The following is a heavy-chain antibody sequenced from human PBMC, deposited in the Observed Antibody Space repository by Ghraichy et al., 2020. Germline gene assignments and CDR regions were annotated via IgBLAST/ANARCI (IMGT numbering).Heavy chain of an antibody. V-gene: IGHV3-48*02. D-gene: IGHD6-6*01. J-gene: IGHJ6*03. CDR1: GFTFSSYS. Sequence: GESLNISCAASGFTFSSYSMNWVRQAPGKGLEWVSYISSSSSTIYYADSVKGRFTISRDNAKNSLYLQMNSLRDEDTAVYYCARWGYSSSPNNYYYYYYMDVWGKGTTVTVSS. CDR3: ARWGYSSSPNNYYYYYYMDV. CDR2: ISSSSSTI.